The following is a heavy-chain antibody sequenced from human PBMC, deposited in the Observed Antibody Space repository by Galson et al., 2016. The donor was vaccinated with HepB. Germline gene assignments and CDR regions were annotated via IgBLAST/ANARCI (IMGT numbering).Heavy chain of an antibody. J-gene: IGHJ4*02. CDR1: GFTFSSFG. CDR2: ISYDGSHE. CDR3: ALLGGRSKREFDY. Sequence: SLRLSCAASGFTFSSFGMHWVRQAPGKGLEWVAVISYDGSHEFYADSVKGRFTISRDNSQNRVYLQMNSLRIEDTAVYYCALLGGRSKREFDYWGQGILVTVSS. D-gene: IGHD3-10*01. V-gene: IGHV3-30*03.